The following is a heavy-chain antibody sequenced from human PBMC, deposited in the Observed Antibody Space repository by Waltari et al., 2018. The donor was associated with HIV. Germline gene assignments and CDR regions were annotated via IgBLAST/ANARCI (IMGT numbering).Heavy chain of an antibody. J-gene: IGHJ4*02. Sequence: QVQLVESGGGVVQPGRSLRLSCADAGVKFTTYARHWVRQAPGKGLEWVSLISYHGNTKYYADSVKGRFSISRDNSKSTLSLQMTSLRVEETAIYYCARMDRGMVVDFWGQGTLVTVSA. CDR3: ARMDRGMVVDF. V-gene: IGHV3-30-3*01. CDR1: GVKFTTYA. D-gene: IGHD2-8*01. CDR2: ISYHGNTK.